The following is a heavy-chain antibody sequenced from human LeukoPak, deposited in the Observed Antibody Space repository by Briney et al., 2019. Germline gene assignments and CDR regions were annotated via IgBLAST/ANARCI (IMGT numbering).Heavy chain of an antibody. CDR2: ISGSDAGT. D-gene: IGHD4-17*01. J-gene: IGHJ4*02. V-gene: IGHV3-23*01. Sequence: GGSLRLSCAASGFTFSSYAMSWVRQAPGKGLEWVSAISGSDAGTYYADSVKGRFTISRDNSKNTLCLQMNSLRAEDTAVYYCAKEIWPTVTTPGHTHFDYWGQGTLVTVSS. CDR1: GFTFSSYA. CDR3: AKEIWPTVTTPGHTHFDY.